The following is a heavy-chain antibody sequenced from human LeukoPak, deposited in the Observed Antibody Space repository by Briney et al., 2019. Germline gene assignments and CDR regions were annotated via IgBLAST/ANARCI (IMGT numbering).Heavy chain of an antibody. V-gene: IGHV3-74*01. D-gene: IGHD2-2*01. J-gene: IGHJ4*02. CDR1: GFTSSSYW. Sequence: GGSLRLSCAASGFTSSSYWMHWVRQAPGKGLVWVSRINSDGSSTSYADSVKGRFTISRDNAKNTLYLQMNSLRAEDTAVYYCARDFGHCSSTSCFYFDYWGQGTLVTVSS. CDR2: INSDGSST. CDR3: ARDFGHCSSTSCFYFDY.